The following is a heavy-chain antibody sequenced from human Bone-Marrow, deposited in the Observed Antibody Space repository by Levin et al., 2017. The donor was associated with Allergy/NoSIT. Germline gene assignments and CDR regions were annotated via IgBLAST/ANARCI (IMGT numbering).Heavy chain of an antibody. CDR2: ISITSTRI. Sequence: SGGSLRLSCAASGFTLNNYLMTWVRLAPEKGLEWVASISITSTRIHYADSVKGRFTISRDNAKHLLYLQMDSLRVEDTAIYYCATLGPYTSGWSGSDYWGQGTLVTVSS. J-gene: IGHJ4*02. CDR1: GFTLNNYL. V-gene: IGHV3-21*01. D-gene: IGHD6-19*01. CDR3: ATLGPYTSGWSGSDY.